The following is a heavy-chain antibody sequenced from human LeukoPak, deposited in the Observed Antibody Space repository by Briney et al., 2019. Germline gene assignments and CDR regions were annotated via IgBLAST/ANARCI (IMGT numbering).Heavy chain of an antibody. Sequence: SETLSLTCAVYGGSFSGYYWSWIRQPPGKGLEWIGEINHSGSTNYNPSLNSRVTISVDTSKNQFSLKLSSVTAADTAVYFCARGPYSYDSSGAFDIXGQGTMVTVSS. D-gene: IGHD3-22*01. V-gene: IGHV4-34*01. CDR1: GGSFSGYY. CDR2: INHSGST. CDR3: ARGPYSYDSSGAFDI. J-gene: IGHJ3*02.